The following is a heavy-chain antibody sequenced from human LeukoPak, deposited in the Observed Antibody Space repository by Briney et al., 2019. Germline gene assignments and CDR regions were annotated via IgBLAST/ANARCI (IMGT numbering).Heavy chain of an antibody. CDR1: GFTITNNY. Sequence: GGSLRLSCAASGFTITNNYISWVRQAPGKGLEGVSVIYSGGSTYYGDSVKGRFTISRDDSKNTLYLQMNSLRVEDTAVYYCARDPYSSGWYRWFDPWGQGTLVTVSS. CDR3: ARDPYSSGWYRWFDP. V-gene: IGHV3-66*02. J-gene: IGHJ5*02. D-gene: IGHD6-19*01. CDR2: IYSGGST.